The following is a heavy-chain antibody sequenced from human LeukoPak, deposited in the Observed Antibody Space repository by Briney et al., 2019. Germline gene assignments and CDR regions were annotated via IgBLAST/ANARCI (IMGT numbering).Heavy chain of an antibody. J-gene: IGHJ6*03. Sequence: ASVKVSCKASGYTFTSYAMHWVRQAPGQRLEWMGWINAGNGNTKYSQEFQGRVTITRDTSASTAYMELSSLRSEDTAVYYCARAGDYGSAHYYYYMDVWGKGTTVTISS. CDR1: GYTFTSYA. D-gene: IGHD3-10*01. CDR3: ARAGDYGSAHYYYYMDV. CDR2: INAGNGNT. V-gene: IGHV1-3*03.